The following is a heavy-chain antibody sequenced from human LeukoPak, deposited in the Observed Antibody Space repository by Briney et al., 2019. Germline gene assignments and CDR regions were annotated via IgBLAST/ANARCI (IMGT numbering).Heavy chain of an antibody. D-gene: IGHD3-3*01. CDR3: AKKKDFGVVTPFDY. Sequence: GGSLRLSCAASGFTFSSYAMSWVRQAPGKGLEWVSAISGSGGSTYYADSVKGRFTISRDNSKNTLYLRMNSLRAEDTAVYYCAKKKDFGVVTPFDYWGQGTLVTVSS. J-gene: IGHJ4*02. CDR1: GFTFSSYA. CDR2: ISGSGGST. V-gene: IGHV3-23*01.